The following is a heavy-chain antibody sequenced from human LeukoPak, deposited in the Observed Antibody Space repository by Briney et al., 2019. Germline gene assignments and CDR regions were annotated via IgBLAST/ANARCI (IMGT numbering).Heavy chain of an antibody. V-gene: IGHV4-34*01. Sequence: SESLSLTCAFSGGSFSGFYWSWIRQPPGKGLEWIGEINHSGSTNYNPNLKSRVTISVDTSKNQFSLRLSSVTAADTTVYYCARCKWLRSSVDYCRQGTLVTDSS. J-gene: IGHJ4*02. CDR2: INHSGST. CDR1: GGSFSGFY. D-gene: IGHD5-12*01. CDR3: ARCKWLRSSVDY.